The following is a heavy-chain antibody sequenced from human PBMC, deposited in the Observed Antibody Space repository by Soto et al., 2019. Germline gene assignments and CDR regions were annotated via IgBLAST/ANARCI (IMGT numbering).Heavy chain of an antibody. J-gene: IGHJ4*02. CDR3: ARTLTGGAAHTIYYFDY. CDR2: IIPIFGTA. D-gene: IGHD6-6*01. Sequence: ASVKVSCKASGGTFSSYAISWVRQAPGQGLEWMGGIIPIFGTANYAQKFQGRVTITADESTSTAYMELSSLRSEETAVYYCARTLTGGAAHTIYYFDYWGQGTLVTVSS. CDR1: GGTFSSYA. V-gene: IGHV1-69*13.